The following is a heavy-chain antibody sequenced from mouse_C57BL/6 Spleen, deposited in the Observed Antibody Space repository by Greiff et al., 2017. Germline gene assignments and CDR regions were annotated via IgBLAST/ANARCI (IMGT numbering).Heavy chain of an antibody. V-gene: IGHV1-72*01. J-gene: IGHJ2*01. CDR2: IYPSSGGT. D-gene: IGHD2-3*01. CDR1: GYTFTSYG. CDR3: ASDGYLDY. Sequence: QVQLQQPGAELVRPGASVKLSCKASGYTFTSYGIHWVKQRPGRGLEWIGQIYPSSGGTKYNEKFKGKATLTVATPSSTAYMQLSRLTSEDSAVDYCASDGYLDYWGQGTTLTVSS.